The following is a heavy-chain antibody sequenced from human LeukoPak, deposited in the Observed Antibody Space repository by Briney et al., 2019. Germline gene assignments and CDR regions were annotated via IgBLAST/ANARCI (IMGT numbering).Heavy chain of an antibody. CDR3: AKDPGQYFDWLHPLDY. D-gene: IGHD3-9*01. Sequence: GGSLRLSCAASGFTFSSYAMSWVRQAPGKGLEWVSAISGSGGSTYYADSVKGRFTISRDNSKNTLCLQMNSLRAEDTAVYYCAKDPGQYFDWLHPLDYWGQGTLVTVSS. CDR2: ISGSGGST. V-gene: IGHV3-23*01. CDR1: GFTFSSYA. J-gene: IGHJ4*02.